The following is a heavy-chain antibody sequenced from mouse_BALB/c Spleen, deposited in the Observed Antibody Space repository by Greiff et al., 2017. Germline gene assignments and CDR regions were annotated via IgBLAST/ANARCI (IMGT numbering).Heavy chain of an antibody. J-gene: IGHJ4*01. CDR2: INPYNGAT. V-gene: IGHV1-26*01. CDR3: ARGGYYGNYGAMDY. D-gene: IGHD2-1*01. Sequence: EVQLQQSGPELVKPGASVKISCKASGYSFTGYYMHWVKQSHVKSLEWIGRINPYNGATSYNQNFKDKASLTVDKSSSTAYMELHSLTSEDSAVYYCARGGYYGNYGAMDYGGQGTSVTVSS. CDR1: GYSFTGYY.